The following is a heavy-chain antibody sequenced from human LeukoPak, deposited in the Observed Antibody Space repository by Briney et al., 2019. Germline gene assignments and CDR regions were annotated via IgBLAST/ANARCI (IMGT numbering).Heavy chain of an antibody. CDR3: ARPQTFGDSSRDAFDI. Sequence: ASVKVSCKASGYTFTAYYMHWVRQAPGQGLEWMGWINPKTGGTKYAQNFQGRVTMTRDTSISTAYLELNRLRSDDTAVYYCARPQTFGDSSRDAFDIWGQGTMVTVSS. CDR2: INPKTGGT. J-gene: IGHJ3*02. D-gene: IGHD3-22*01. CDR1: GYTFTAYY. V-gene: IGHV1-2*02.